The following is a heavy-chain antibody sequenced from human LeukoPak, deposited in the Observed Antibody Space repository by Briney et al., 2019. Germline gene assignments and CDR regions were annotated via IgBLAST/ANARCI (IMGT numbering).Heavy chain of an antibody. J-gene: IGHJ4*02. V-gene: IGHV3-74*01. CDR1: GFTFSSYW. Sequence: GGSLRLSCAASGFTFSSYWMHWVRQAPGKGLVWVSRINSDGSSTSYADSVKGRFTISRDNAKNSLFLQMNSLRVEDTAVYYCARDGYNWNDLDYWGQRTLVTVSS. D-gene: IGHD1-1*01. CDR3: ARDGYNWNDLDY. CDR2: INSDGSST.